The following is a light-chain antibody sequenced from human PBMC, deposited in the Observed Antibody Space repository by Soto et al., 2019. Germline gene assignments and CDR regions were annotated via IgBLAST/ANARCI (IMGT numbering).Light chain of an antibody. CDR2: NAS. V-gene: IGKV3-20*01. CDR3: HQYAYAPWT. CDR1: QSVGRDY. Sequence: EIVFTQSPATLSLSPGERATLSCRASQSVGRDYLAWYQQKPGQAPRLVIYNASNRASGIPDRFSGSGSGTDFTLTISRLEPEDFAVYYCHQYAYAPWTFGQGTKVDIK. J-gene: IGKJ1*01.